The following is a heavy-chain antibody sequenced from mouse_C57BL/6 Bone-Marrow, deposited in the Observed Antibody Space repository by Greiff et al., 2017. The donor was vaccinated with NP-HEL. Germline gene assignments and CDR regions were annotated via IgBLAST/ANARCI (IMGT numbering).Heavy chain of an antibody. D-gene: IGHD1-1*01. J-gene: IGHJ1*03. Sequence: QVQLKQPGAELVKPGASVKLSCKASGYTFTSYWMQWVKQRPGQGLEWIGEIDPSDRYTNYNQKFKGTATLTVDTSSSTAYMQLSSLTSEDSAVYYCAREGFITDWYVDVWGTGTTVTVSS. CDR3: AREGFITDWYVDV. V-gene: IGHV1-50*01. CDR2: IDPSDRYT. CDR1: GYTFTSYW.